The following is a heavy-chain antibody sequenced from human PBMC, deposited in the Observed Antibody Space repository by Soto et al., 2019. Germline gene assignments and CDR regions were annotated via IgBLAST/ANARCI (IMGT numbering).Heavy chain of an antibody. J-gene: IGHJ6*03. CDR1: GFTFSSYW. D-gene: IGHD4-4*01. V-gene: IGHV3-7*01. Sequence: GGSLRLSCAASGFTFSSYWMSWVRQAPGKGLEWVANIKQDGSEKYYVDSVKGRFTISRDNAKNSLYLQMNSLRAEETAVYYCARDVQYSNYGDYYYYMDVWGKGTTVTVSS. CDR2: IKQDGSEK. CDR3: ARDVQYSNYGDYYYYMDV.